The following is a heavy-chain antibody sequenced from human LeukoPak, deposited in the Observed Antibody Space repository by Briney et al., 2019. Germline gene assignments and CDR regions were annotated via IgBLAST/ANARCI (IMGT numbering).Heavy chain of an antibody. CDR2: IYYSGST. CDR1: GGSISSGGYY. CDR3: ARSRYCTNGVCYAPFDY. Sequence: PSETLSLTCTVSGGSISSGGYYWSWIRQPPGKGLEWIGYIYYSGSTNYNPSLKSRVTISVDTSKNQFSLKLSSVTAADTAVYYCARSRYCTNGVCYAPFDYWGQGTLVTVSS. V-gene: IGHV4-61*08. D-gene: IGHD2-8*01. J-gene: IGHJ4*02.